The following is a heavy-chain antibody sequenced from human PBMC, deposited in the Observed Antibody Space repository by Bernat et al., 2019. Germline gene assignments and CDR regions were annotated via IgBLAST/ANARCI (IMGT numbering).Heavy chain of an antibody. J-gene: IGHJ6*03. CDR1: GYTFINYA. D-gene: IGHD2-15*01. CDR2: ISAHNGNT. CDR3: AATSEAAKALDYYYYYMDV. V-gene: IGHV1-18*01. Sequence: QLVQSGAEVKKPGASVKVSCKASGYTFINYAISWVRQAPGQGLEYMGWISAHNGNTNYVQKFQGRVTMTTDTSTTTAYMELRSLRSDDTAVYYCAATSEAAKALDYYYYYMDVWGKGTTVTVSS.